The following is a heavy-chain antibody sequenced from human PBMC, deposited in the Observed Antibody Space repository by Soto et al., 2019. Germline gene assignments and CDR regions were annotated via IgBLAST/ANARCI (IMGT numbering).Heavy chain of an antibody. CDR3: AKMGVPRVEVAGIDF. CDR2: ISPSGGST. CDR1: GFCFDSYA. V-gene: IGHV3-23*01. D-gene: IGHD6-19*01. Sequence: GGSLRLSCAASGFCFDSYAVTWVRQAPGKGLEWVSNISPSGGSTFYADSVKGRFTIFRDNSKNTLYLQMNSLRAEDTAVYYCAKMGVPRVEVAGIDFWGQGTLVTVSS. J-gene: IGHJ4*02.